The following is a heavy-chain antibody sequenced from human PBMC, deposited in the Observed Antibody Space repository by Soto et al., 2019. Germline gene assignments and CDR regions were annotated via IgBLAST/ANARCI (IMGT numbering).Heavy chain of an antibody. CDR3: ARGDIVLVPASEGNWFDP. D-gene: IGHD2-2*01. J-gene: IGHJ5*02. V-gene: IGHV1-46*01. Sequence: ASVKVSCKASAYSFTTHHIHWVRQAPGQGLEWMGLINPDAGATNYAQRFQGRLRLTRDTSTSTVYMELGSLRFDDTAVYYCARGDIVLVPASEGNWFDPWGQGTLVTVSS. CDR2: INPDAGAT. CDR1: AYSFTTHH.